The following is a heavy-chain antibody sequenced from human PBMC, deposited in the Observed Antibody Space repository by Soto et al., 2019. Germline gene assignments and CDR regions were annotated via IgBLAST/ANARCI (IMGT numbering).Heavy chain of an antibody. J-gene: IGHJ6*02. CDR3: GKGHSDYQGDYNYCGMAI. CDR1: GFPFNNYA. D-gene: IGHD4-4*01. V-gene: IGHV3-23*01. Sequence: EVQLLESGGGLVQPGGSLRLSCAGSGFPFNNYAINWVRQGPGKGLEWVAASTGPGGSTYNEDSVKGRFTVSRDNSKKTVYLQLDGLRAEDTAVYYCGKGHSDYQGDYNYCGMAIWGQGTTLTVSS. CDR2: STGPGGST.